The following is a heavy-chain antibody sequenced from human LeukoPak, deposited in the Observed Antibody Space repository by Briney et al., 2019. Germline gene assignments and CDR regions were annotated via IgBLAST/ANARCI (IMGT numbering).Heavy chain of an antibody. D-gene: IGHD6-19*01. J-gene: IGHJ4*02. CDR3: ASSGWSMGFDY. V-gene: IGHV3-7*03. Sequence: DSVKGRFTISRDNAKNSLYLQMNSLRAEDTAVYYCASSGWSMGFDYWGQGTLVTVSS.